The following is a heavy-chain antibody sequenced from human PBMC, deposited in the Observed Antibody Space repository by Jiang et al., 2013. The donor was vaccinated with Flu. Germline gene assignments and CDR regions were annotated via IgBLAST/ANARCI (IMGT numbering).Heavy chain of an antibody. Sequence: LLKPSETLSLTCTVSGGSINYYYWSWIRQPPGKGLEWIGYIYYSGNTEYNPSLKSRVTISGDRSQNQFSLQLTSVTAADTAVYYCARDHRGGPGLPTSPHFDFWGQGILVTVSS. V-gene: IGHV4-59*01. J-gene: IGHJ4*02. CDR3: ARDHRGGPGLPTSPHFDF. CDR2: IYYSGNT. CDR1: GGSINYYY. D-gene: IGHD3-10*01.